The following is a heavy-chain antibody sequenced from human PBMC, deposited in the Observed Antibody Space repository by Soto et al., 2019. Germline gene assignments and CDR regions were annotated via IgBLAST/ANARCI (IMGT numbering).Heavy chain of an antibody. CDR2: ISSSSSYI. J-gene: IGHJ3*02. V-gene: IGHV3-21*01. Sequence: PGGSLRLSCAASGFTFSSYSMNWVRQAPGKGLEWVSSISSSSSYIYYAETVKGRFTNSRDNAKNSFFLQMNSLRAEDTAVYYCARTWNGDAFDIWGQGTMVTVSS. CDR3: ARTWNGDAFDI. CDR1: GFTFSSYS. D-gene: IGHD1-1*01.